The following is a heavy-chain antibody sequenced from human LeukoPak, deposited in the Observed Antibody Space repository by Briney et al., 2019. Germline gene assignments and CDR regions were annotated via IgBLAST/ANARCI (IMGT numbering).Heavy chain of an antibody. Sequence: SETLSLTCTVSGGSISSYYWSWIRQPPGKGLEWIGYIYFSGSTNYNPSLKSRVTISVDTSKNQFSLKLSSVTAADTAVYYCARHGFSMGATTFGNWFDPWGQGTLVTVSS. CDR1: GGSISSYY. J-gene: IGHJ5*02. V-gene: IGHV4-59*08. CDR3: ARHGFSMGATTFGNWFDP. CDR2: IYFSGST. D-gene: IGHD1-26*01.